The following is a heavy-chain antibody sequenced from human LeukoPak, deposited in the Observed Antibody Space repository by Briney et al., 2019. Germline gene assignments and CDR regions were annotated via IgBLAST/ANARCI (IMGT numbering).Heavy chain of an antibody. V-gene: IGHV3-7*01. CDR3: VGGSGY. Sequence: GGSLRLSCAASGFTFSSYWMNWVRQAPGKGLEWVASVKQDGSEKFYLDSVKGRFTISRDNTKKSLYLQMNSLRVEDTAVYYCVGGSGYWGQGALVIVSS. D-gene: IGHD3-10*01. CDR2: VKQDGSEK. CDR1: GFTFSSYW. J-gene: IGHJ4*02.